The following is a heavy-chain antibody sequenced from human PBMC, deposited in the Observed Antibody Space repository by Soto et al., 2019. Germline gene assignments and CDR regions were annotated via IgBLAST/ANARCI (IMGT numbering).Heavy chain of an antibody. V-gene: IGHV4-59*01. Sequence: LSLTCSVSGGSMRNYYWNWIRQPPGRGLEWIGYVYHSGSTNYNPSLKSRVSMSVDVSRNHFSLTLHSVTAADTAVYFCTSSYSTSSSPDYWGQGTLVTVS. J-gene: IGHJ4*02. CDR3: TSSYSTSSSPDY. D-gene: IGHD6-6*01. CDR2: VYHSGST. CDR1: GGSMRNYY.